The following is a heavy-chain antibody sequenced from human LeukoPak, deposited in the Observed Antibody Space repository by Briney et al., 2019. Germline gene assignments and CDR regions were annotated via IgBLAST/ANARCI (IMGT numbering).Heavy chain of an antibody. CDR2: IIPILVIA. Sequence: ASVKVSCKASGGTFSSYAISWVRQAPGQGLEWMGRIIPILVIANYAQKFQGRVTITADKSTSTAYMELSSLRSEDTAVYYCARVGDSSSGSAAFDYWGQGTLVTVSS. V-gene: IGHV1-69*04. D-gene: IGHD6-6*01. CDR1: GGTFSSYA. CDR3: ARVGDSSSGSAAFDY. J-gene: IGHJ4*02.